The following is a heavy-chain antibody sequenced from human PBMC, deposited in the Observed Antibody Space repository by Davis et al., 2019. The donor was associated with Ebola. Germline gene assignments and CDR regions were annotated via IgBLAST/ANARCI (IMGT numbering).Heavy chain of an antibody. CDR3: ATWELSSSWHYFDY. CDR1: GFTFSSYS. Sequence: GGSLRLSCAASGFTFSSYSMNWVRQAPGKGLEWVSYISSSGSTIYYADSVKGRFTISRDNAKNSLYLQMNSLRAEDTAVYYCATWELSSSWHYFDYWGQGTLVTVSS. J-gene: IGHJ4*02. D-gene: IGHD6-13*01. V-gene: IGHV3-48*04. CDR2: ISSSGSTI.